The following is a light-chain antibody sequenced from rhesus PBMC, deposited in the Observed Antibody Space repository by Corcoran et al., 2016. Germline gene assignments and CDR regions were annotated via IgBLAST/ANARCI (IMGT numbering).Light chain of an antibody. CDR1: SSDIGTYNY. CDR2: EVS. V-gene: IGLV2-32*02. CDR3: ASYGGSDTYI. J-gene: IGLJ1*01. Sequence: QAALTQARSVSGSPGQSVTISCTGASSDIGTYNYVSWYQQHPGTAPKLIIYEVSQRPSGVSDRFSASKSANTASLTISGLQAVDEAEYYCASYGGSDTYIFGVGTRLTVL.